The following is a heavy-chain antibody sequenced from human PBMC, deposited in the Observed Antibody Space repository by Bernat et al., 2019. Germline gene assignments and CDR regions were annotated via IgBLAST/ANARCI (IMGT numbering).Heavy chain of an antibody. J-gene: IGHJ4*02. CDR3: AKAPLGSCGGVVCYSFDS. V-gene: IGHV3-23*01. Sequence: EVQLLQSGGGLVQPGGSLRLSCVASGFTFNTYAMNWVRQAPGKGLEWVSSITSGVGNTYYANAVKGRFTISRDTSKNTLYLTMNSLRAEDAAVYYCAKAPLGSCGGVVCYSFDSWGQGALVTVSS. D-gene: IGHD2-21*01. CDR2: ITSGVGNT. CDR1: GFTFNTYA.